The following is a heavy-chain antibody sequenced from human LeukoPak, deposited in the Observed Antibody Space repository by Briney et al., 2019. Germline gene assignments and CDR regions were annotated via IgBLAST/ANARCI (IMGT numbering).Heavy chain of an antibody. J-gene: IGHJ4*02. D-gene: IGHD4/OR15-4a*01. CDR3: ARTSADYGEVLFDY. Sequence: PGGSLRLSCAASGFIVSSNYMSWVRQAPGKGLEWVSVIYGGGSTYYADSVKGRFTISRDNSKNTLYLQMNSLGAEDTAVYYCARTSADYGEVLFDYWGQGTLVTVSP. CDR2: IYGGGST. V-gene: IGHV3-53*01. CDR1: GFIVSSNY.